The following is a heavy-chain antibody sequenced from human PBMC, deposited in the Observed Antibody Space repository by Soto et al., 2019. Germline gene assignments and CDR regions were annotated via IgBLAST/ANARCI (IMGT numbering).Heavy chain of an antibody. D-gene: IGHD2-21*02. CDR3: VKDHCGGDCYSDPYFDY. CDR2: IWYDGSNQ. Sequence: QVQLVESGGGVVQPGRSLRLSCVASGFSFTTYGLHWVRQAPGKGLEWVAVIWYDGSNQYYADSVKGRFTISRYNSKNILYLEMNSMRVEDTAVYYCVKDHCGGDCYSDPYFDYWGQGTLVTVSS. J-gene: IGHJ4*02. V-gene: IGHV3-33*06. CDR1: GFSFTTYG.